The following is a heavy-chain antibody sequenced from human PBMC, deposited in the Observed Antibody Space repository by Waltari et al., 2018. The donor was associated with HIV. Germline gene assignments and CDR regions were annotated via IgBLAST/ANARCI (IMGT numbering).Heavy chain of an antibody. J-gene: IGHJ5*01. D-gene: IGHD3-10*01. Sequence: QVQLVQSGAEVKKPGSSVKVSCTASGGAFVSHTFNWVRQAPGQGREWMGRAIPMFGTANYARKFQGRVTITADKSTTTAYMELNGLRIDDTAVYYCASARETMGVDFDSWGQGTLVTVS. V-gene: IGHV1-69*08. CDR2: AIPMFGTA. CDR1: GGAFVSHT. CDR3: ASARETMGVDFDS.